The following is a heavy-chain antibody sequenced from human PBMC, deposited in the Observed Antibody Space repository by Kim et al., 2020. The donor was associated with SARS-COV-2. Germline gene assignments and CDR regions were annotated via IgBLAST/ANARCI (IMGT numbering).Heavy chain of an antibody. CDR2: ISGSGGST. CDR3: AKDREGMQLSGAKFDY. CDR1: GFTFTSYA. D-gene: IGHD3-10*01. Sequence: GGSLRLSCAASGFTFTSYAMNWVRQAPGKGLEWVSTISGSGGSTYYADSVKGRFTISRDNSKNTLFLQMNSLRDEDTAVYYCAKDREGMQLSGAKFDYWG. V-gene: IGHV3-23*01. J-gene: IGHJ4*01.